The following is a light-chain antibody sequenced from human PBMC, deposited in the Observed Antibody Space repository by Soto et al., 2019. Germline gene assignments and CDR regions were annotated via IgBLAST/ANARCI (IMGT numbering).Light chain of an antibody. CDR2: AAS. Sequence: EIVLTQSPATLSLSPGERATLSCRASQSINNRYLAWYQQKPGQAPRLLIYAASSRATAIPDRFSGSGSGTDFTLTISTLEPEDVAVYYCQQFGSSPGFTFGPGTKVDIK. CDR3: QQFGSSPGFT. V-gene: IGKV3-20*01. J-gene: IGKJ3*01. CDR1: QSINNRY.